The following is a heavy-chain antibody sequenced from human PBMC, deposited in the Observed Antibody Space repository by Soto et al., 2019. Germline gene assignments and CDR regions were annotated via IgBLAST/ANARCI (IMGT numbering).Heavy chain of an antibody. Sequence: QVQLQESGPGLVKPSQTLSLTCTVSGGSISSGGYYWSWIRQHPGKGLEWIGYIDYSGSTYYKPSRKSRVTISVDTFKNQFSLKLGSVTAADTAVYYCASYYYDREDEDYYYYYMDVWGKGTTVTVSS. CDR2: IDYSGST. J-gene: IGHJ6*03. D-gene: IGHD3-3*01. V-gene: IGHV4-31*03. CDR3: ASYYYDREDEDYYYYYMDV. CDR1: GGSISSGGYY.